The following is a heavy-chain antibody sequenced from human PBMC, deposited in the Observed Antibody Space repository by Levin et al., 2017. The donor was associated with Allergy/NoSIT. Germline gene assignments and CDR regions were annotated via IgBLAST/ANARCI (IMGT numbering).Heavy chain of an antibody. CDR3: ARRVTVVDSMDG. CDR2: INYGGGT. J-gene: IGHJ6*03. Sequence: PGGSLRLSCAVYGGSLNNYYWTWIRQSPGKGLEWIGEINYGGGTNYNPSLKNRATVSLDTSKYQFSLRLNSVTAADTAVYYCARRVTVVDSMDGWGKGTTVTVSS. D-gene: IGHD2-8*02. CDR1: GGSLNNYY. V-gene: IGHV4-34*01.